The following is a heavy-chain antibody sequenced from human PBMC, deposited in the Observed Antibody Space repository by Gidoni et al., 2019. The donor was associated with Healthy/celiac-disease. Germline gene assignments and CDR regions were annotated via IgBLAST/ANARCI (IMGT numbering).Heavy chain of an antibody. CDR3: AMSRELSYYGMDV. V-gene: IGHV3-9*01. Sequence: EVQLVESGGGLVQHGRSLRLSCAASGFTFDDYAMHWVRQAPGKGLEWVSGISWNSGSIGYADSVKGRFTISRDNAKNSLYLQMNSLRAEDTALYYCAMSRELSYYGMDVWGQGTTVTVSS. CDR1: GFTFDDYA. J-gene: IGHJ6*02. D-gene: IGHD1-7*01. CDR2: ISWNSGSI.